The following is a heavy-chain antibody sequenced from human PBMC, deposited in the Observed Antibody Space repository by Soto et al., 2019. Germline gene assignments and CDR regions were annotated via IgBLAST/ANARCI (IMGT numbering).Heavy chain of an antibody. CDR3: ARGLGGRMDD. CDR2: IIPILGET. V-gene: IGHV1-69*08. Sequence: QVQLVQSGAEVKKPGSSVRVACKASGTIFSSYTISWVRQAPGQGLEWMGRIIPILGETNSAQKFQDRVTLTAAKSTNTAYMELNSLGLEDTAVYYCARGLGGRMDDWGQGTTVTVSS. D-gene: IGHD3-16*01. J-gene: IGHJ6*02. CDR1: GTIFSSYT.